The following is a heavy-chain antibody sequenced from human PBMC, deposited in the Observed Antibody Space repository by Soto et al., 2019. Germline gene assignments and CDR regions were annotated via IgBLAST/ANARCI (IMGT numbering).Heavy chain of an antibody. CDR2: IIPIFGTA. V-gene: IGHV1-69*13. Sequence: GASVKVSCKASGGTFSSYAISWVRQAPGQGLEWMGGIIPIFGTANYAQKFQGRVTITADESTSTAYMELSSLRSEDTAVYYCARERVKSTTYYYYGMDVWGQGTTVTVSS. D-gene: IGHD4-17*01. J-gene: IGHJ6*02. CDR1: GGTFSSYA. CDR3: ARERVKSTTYYYYGMDV.